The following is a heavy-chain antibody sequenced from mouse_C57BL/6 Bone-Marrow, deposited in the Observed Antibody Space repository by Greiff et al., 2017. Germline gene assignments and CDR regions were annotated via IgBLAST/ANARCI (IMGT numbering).Heavy chain of an antibody. Sequence: VKLVESGAELVKPGASVKMSCKASGYTFTTYPIEWMKQNHGKSLEWIGNFHPYNDDTKYNEKFKGKATLTVEKSSSTVYLELSQLTSDDSAVYYCARPYCGSRTWYCDVWGTGTTVTVSS. CDR3: ARPYCGSRTWYCDV. CDR1: GYTFTTYP. CDR2: FHPYNDDT. J-gene: IGHJ1*03. D-gene: IGHD1-1*01. V-gene: IGHV1-47*01.